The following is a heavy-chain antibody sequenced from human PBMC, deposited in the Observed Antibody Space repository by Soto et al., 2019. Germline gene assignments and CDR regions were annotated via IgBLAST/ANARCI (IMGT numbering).Heavy chain of an antibody. Sequence: GGSLRLSCAASGFTFSSYAMSWVRQAPGKGLEWVSAISGSGGSTYYADSVKGRFTIPRDNSKNTLYLQMNSLRAEDTAVYYCAKSYSGGWYGYFAYWGQGTLVTVSS. CDR1: GFTFSSYA. J-gene: IGHJ4*02. D-gene: IGHD6-19*01. CDR3: AKSYSGGWYGYFAY. CDR2: ISGSGGST. V-gene: IGHV3-23*01.